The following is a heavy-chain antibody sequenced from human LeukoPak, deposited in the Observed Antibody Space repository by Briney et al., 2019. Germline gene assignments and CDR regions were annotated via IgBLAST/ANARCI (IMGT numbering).Heavy chain of an antibody. CDR1: GGSISSYY. CDR2: IYYSGST. Sequence: SETLSLTCTVSGGSISSYYWSWIRQPPGKGLEWIGYIYYSGSTNYDPSLKSRVTISVDTSKNQFSLKLSSVTAADTAVYYCARGRQYYYGSGIDFDYWGQGTLVTVSS. J-gene: IGHJ4*02. D-gene: IGHD3-10*01. V-gene: IGHV4-59*01. CDR3: ARGRQYYYGSGIDFDY.